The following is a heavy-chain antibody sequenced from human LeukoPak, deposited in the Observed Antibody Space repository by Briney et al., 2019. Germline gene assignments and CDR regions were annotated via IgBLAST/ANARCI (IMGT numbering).Heavy chain of an antibody. CDR1: GGSISSYY. CDR3: AREGFAFDI. J-gene: IGHJ3*02. CDR2: IYYSGST. V-gene: IGHV4-59*01. Sequence: SETLSLTCTVSGGSISSYYWSWIRQPPGKGLEWTGYIYYSGSTNYNPSLKSRVTISVDTSKNQFSLKLSSVTAADTAVYYCAREGFAFDIWGQGTMVTVSS.